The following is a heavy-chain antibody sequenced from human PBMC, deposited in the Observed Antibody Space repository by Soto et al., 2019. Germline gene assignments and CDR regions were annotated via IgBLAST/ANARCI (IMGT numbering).Heavy chain of an antibody. CDR2: ISYDGSNK. D-gene: IGHD2-21*02. Sequence: PGGSLRLSCAASGFTFSSYGMHWVRQAPGKGLEWVAVISYDGSNKYYADSVKGRFTISRDNSKNTLYLQMNSLRAEDTAVYYCAKDKEVVTEYYYYGMDVWGKGTTVTVSS. V-gene: IGHV3-30*18. J-gene: IGHJ6*04. CDR3: AKDKEVVTEYYYYGMDV. CDR1: GFTFSSYG.